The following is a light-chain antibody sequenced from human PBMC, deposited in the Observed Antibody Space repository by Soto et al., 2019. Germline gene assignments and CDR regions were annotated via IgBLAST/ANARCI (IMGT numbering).Light chain of an antibody. CDR2: GAS. Sequence: ILMAQSPATLSVSPGERATLSCRASQSVSSNLAWYQQKPGQAPRLLIYGASTRATGIPARFSGSGSGTEFTLTISSLQSEDFAVYFCQHYNNWPPYTFGQGTKVDIK. CDR1: QSVSSN. CDR3: QHYNNWPPYT. V-gene: IGKV3-15*01. J-gene: IGKJ2*01.